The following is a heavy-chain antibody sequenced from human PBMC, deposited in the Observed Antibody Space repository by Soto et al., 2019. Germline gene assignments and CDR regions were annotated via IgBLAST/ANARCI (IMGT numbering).Heavy chain of an antibody. J-gene: IGHJ4*02. D-gene: IGHD2-21*02. CDR3: ARQLAYCGGDCYTEPIDY. Sequence: ASVKVSCKASGYTFTKYYVLWVRQAPGQGLEWVGRINPNTGGTNYAQKFQDRVTMTRDTSITTAYMELSRLRSDDTAVYYCARQLAYCGGDCYTEPIDYWGQGTQVTVS. CDR1: GYTFTKYY. CDR2: INPNTGGT. V-gene: IGHV1-2*06.